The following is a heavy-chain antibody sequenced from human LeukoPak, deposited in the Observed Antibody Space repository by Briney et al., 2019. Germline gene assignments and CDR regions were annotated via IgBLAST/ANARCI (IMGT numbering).Heavy chain of an antibody. J-gene: IGHJ4*02. CDR2: IYSGGST. Sequence: GGSLRLSCAASGFTFSDYYMSWIRQAPGKGLEWVSVIYSGGSTYYADSVKGRFTISRDNSKNTLYLQMNSLRAEDTAVYYCARDPVYGDYSYWGQGTLVTVSS. D-gene: IGHD4-17*01. CDR1: GFTFSDYY. V-gene: IGHV3-66*01. CDR3: ARDPVYGDYSY.